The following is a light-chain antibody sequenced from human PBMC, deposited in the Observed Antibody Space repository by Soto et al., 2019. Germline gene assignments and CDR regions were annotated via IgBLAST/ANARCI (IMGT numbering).Light chain of an antibody. CDR3: SSWDGSLSGYV. V-gene: IGLV1-47*02. J-gene: IGLJ1*01. CDR1: SSNIGSNY. Sequence: QSALTQPPSASVTPGQGVTISCSGSSSNIGSNYVYWYQQLPGTAPKLLIYNNNQRPSGVPDRFSASKSGTSASLAIRGLRSDDEADYYCSSWDGSLSGYVFGAGTKVTVL. CDR2: NNN.